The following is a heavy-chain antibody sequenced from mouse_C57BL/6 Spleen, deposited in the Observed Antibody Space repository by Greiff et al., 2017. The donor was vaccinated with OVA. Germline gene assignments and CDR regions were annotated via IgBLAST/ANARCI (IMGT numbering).Heavy chain of an antibody. CDR1: GYAFTNYL. CDR2: INPGSGGT. J-gene: IGHJ1*03. CDR3: AREGGYYGSSDWYFDV. Sequence: VKLMESGAELVRPGTSVKVSCKASGYAFTNYLIEWVKQRPGQGLEWIGVINPGSGGTNYNEKFKGKATLTADKSSSTAYMQLSSLTSEDSAVYFCAREGGYYGSSDWYFDVWGTGTMVTVSS. V-gene: IGHV1-54*01. D-gene: IGHD1-1*01.